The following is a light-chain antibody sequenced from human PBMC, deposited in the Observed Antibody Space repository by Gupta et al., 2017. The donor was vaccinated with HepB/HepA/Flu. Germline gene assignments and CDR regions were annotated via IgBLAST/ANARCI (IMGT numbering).Light chain of an antibody. CDR3: QSYDSSLSGSV. CDR2: GNN. CDR1: RCNIGAGFD. Sequence: QSVLPHPPSVSGAPGERVTLSCTGSRCNIGAGFDVPWYQQLPGTAPTPLIYGNNNRPSGVPDRFSGSKSGTSASLAITWLQADDEADYYCQSYDSSLSGSVFGTGTKVTVL. J-gene: IGLJ1*01. V-gene: IGLV1-40*01.